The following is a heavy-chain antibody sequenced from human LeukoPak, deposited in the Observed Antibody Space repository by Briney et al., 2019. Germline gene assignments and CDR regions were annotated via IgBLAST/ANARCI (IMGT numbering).Heavy chain of an antibody. V-gene: IGHV3-7*01. CDR3: ARDGLKYDSSGYSDY. CDR1: GFTFSSYW. Sequence: GGSLRLSCAASGFTFSSYWMSWVRQAPGKGLEWVANIKQDGSEKYYVDSVKGRFTISRDNAKNSLYLQMNSLRAEDTAVYYCARDGLKYDSSGYSDYWGQGTLVTVSS. CDR2: IKQDGSEK. D-gene: IGHD3-22*01. J-gene: IGHJ4*02.